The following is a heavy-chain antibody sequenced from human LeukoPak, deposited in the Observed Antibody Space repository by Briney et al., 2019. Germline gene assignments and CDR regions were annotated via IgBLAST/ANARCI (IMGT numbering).Heavy chain of an antibody. D-gene: IGHD6-6*01. V-gene: IGHV3-23*01. CDR3: VKVDGSSLSRARFAC. CDR2: ISGGGDFI. CDR1: GFTFSNYA. J-gene: IGHJ4*02. Sequence: GGSLRLSCAASGFTFSNYAVNWVRQAPGKGLEWVSAISGGGDFIYYAESVKGRFTISRDNSKSTVYLQMISLRAEDTAIYYCVKVDGSSLSRARFACWGPGTLVTVSS.